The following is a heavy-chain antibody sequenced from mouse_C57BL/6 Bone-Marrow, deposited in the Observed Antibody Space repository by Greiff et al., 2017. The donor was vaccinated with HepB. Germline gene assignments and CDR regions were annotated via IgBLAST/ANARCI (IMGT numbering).Heavy chain of an antibody. Sequence: EVQLVESGGGLVKPGGSLKLSCAASGFTFSDYGMHWVRQAPEKGLEWVAYISSGSSTIYYADTVKGRFTISRDNAKNTLFLQMTSLRSEDTAMYYGARERATVVAHYYAMDYWGQGTSVTVSS. CDR3: ARERATVVAHYYAMDY. CDR1: GFTFSDYG. D-gene: IGHD1-1*01. J-gene: IGHJ4*01. V-gene: IGHV5-17*01. CDR2: ISSGSSTI.